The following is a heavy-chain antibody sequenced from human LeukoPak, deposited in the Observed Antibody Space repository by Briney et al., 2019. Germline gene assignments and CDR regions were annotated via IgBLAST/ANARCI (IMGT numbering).Heavy chain of an antibody. Sequence: GASVKVSCKASVYTFTSYGISWVRQAPGQRREWMGWISAYNGNTNYAQKLRGRVTMTTDTSTSTAYMELRSLRSDDTAVYYCAKNGSGSYLDDYWGEGTLVTVSS. CDR2: ISAYNGNT. V-gene: IGHV1-18*01. D-gene: IGHD1-26*01. CDR1: VYTFTSYG. CDR3: AKNGSGSYLDDY. J-gene: IGHJ4*02.